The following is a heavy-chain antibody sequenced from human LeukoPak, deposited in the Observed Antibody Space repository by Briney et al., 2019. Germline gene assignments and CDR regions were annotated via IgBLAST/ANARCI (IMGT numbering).Heavy chain of an antibody. J-gene: IGHJ3*02. V-gene: IGHV4-38-2*02. D-gene: IGHD3-10*01. CDR2: IYHSGST. CDR1: GYSISSGYY. CDR3: ARVLSLDAFDI. Sequence: SETLSLTCTVSGYSISSGYYWGWIRQPPGKGLEWIGSIYHSGSTYYNPSLKSRVTISVDTSKNQFSLKLSSVTAADTAVYYCARVLSLDAFDIWGQGIMVTVSS.